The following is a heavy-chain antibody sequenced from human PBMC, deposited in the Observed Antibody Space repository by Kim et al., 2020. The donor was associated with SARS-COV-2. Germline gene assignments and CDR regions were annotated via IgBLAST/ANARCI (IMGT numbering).Heavy chain of an antibody. CDR3: AKAMYYDYVWGGLGLEYYVDY. CDR2: ISGSGGST. D-gene: IGHD3-16*01. CDR1: GFTFSSYA. J-gene: IGHJ4*02. V-gene: IGHV3-23*01. Sequence: GGSLRLSCAASGFTFSSYAMSWVRQAPGKGLEWVSAISGSGGSTYYADSVKGRFTISRDNSKNTLYLQMNSLRAEDTAVYYCAKAMYYDYVWGGLGLEYYVDYWGQGTLVTVSS.